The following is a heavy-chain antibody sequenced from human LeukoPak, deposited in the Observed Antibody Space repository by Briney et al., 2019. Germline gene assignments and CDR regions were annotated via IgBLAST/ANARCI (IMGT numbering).Heavy chain of an antibody. Sequence: APVKVSCKASGYTFTGYYMHWVRQAPGQGLEWMGWINPNSGGTNYAQKFQGRVTMTRDTSISTAYMELSRLRSDDTAVYHCARVPQLGPTPEYYYDSSGPADYWGQGTLVTVSS. CDR1: GYTFTGYY. J-gene: IGHJ4*02. V-gene: IGHV1-2*02. D-gene: IGHD3-22*01. CDR2: INPNSGGT. CDR3: ARVPQLGPTPEYYYDSSGPADY.